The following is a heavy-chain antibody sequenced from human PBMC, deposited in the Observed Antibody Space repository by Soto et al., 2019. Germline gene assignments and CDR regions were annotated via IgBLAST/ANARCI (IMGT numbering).Heavy chain of an antibody. J-gene: IGHJ6*03. CDR2: ISSSSSTI. Sequence: ETLSLTCTVSGFTFSSYSMNWVRQAPGKGLEWVSYISSSSSTIYYADSVKGRFTISRDNAKNSLYLQMNSLRAEDTAVYYCARGQGLLWFGELSPNYYMDVWGKGTTVTVSS. CDR3: ARGQGLLWFGELSPNYYMDV. V-gene: IGHV3-48*01. D-gene: IGHD3-10*01. CDR1: GFTFSSYS.